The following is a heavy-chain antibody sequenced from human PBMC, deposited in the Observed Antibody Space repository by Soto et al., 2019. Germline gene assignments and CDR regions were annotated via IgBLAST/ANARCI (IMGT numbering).Heavy chain of an antibody. V-gene: IGHV4-31*03. J-gene: IGHJ6*02. CDR1: GGSISSGGYY. CDR3: AREVTAGYYGMDV. Sequence: QVQLQESGPGLVKPSQTLSLTCTVSGGSISSGGYYWSWIRQHPGKGLEWIGYTHYSGSTYYNPSLKSRVTMSVDTSKNQFSLNLSSVTAADTAVYYCAREVTAGYYGMDVWGQGTTVTVSS. D-gene: IGHD2-21*02. CDR2: THYSGST.